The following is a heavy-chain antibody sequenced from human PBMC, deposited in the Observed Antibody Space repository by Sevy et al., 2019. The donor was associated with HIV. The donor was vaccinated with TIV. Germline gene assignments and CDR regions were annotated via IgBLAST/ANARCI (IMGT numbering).Heavy chain of an antibody. D-gene: IGHD4-4*01. J-gene: IGHJ4*02. CDR1: GFNLTTYA. CDR3: AKLPTVITEFDY. V-gene: IGHV3-23*01. CDR2: ISGYGDST. Sequence: GGSLRLSCAASGFNLTTYAMTWIRQTPGKGLEWVSAISGYGDSTYYVDSVKGRFTISRDDSKNAVYLQMNSLRAEDTAVYFCAKLPTVITEFDYWGQRTLVTVSS.